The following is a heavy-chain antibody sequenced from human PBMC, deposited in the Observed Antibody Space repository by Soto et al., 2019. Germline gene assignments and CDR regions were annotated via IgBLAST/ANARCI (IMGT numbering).Heavy chain of an antibody. V-gene: IGHV3-15*07. Sequence: GGSLRLSCEASGFTFSNAWMNWVRQAPGKGLEWVGRIKSKTDGGTTDYAAPVKGRFTISRDDSKNTLYLQMNSLKTEDTAVYYCTSSRRFLEWFLYYCGQGTLVPVSA. CDR1: GFTFSNAW. CDR3: TSSRRFLEWFLYY. J-gene: IGHJ4*02. CDR2: IKSKTDGGTT. D-gene: IGHD3-3*01.